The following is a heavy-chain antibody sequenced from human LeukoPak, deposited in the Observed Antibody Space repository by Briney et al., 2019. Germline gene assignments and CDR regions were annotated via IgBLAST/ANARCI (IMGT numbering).Heavy chain of an antibody. J-gene: IGHJ4*02. D-gene: IGHD3-16*01. Sequence: ASVKVSCKASGYTFTNYDINWVRQAAGQGLEWMGWMDPNSGDTGYVEKFQGRVTMTRDNSINTAYMELSSLRSEDTAVYYCTRSGFGGGVHFDYWGQGTPVTVSS. V-gene: IGHV1-8*01. CDR3: TRSGFGGGVHFDY. CDR1: GYTFTNYD. CDR2: MDPNSGDT.